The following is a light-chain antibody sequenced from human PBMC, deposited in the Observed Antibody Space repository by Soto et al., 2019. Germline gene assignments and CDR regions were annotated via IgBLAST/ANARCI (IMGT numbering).Light chain of an antibody. Sequence: DIQMTQSPSSVSASVGDRVTITCRASEGIRSWLAWYQQKPGKAPKLLIYAASSLQSGVPSRFSGSGSGTDFTLTISRLQPEDFATDYCQQANRFPRTFGQGTKVEIK. CDR3: QQANRFPRT. CDR1: EGIRSW. CDR2: AAS. V-gene: IGKV1-12*01. J-gene: IGKJ1*01.